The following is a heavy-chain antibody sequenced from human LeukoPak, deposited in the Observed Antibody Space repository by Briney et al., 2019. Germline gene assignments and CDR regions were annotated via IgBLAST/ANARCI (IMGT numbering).Heavy chain of an antibody. CDR3: AKSHFWSGLDLNYYYMDV. J-gene: IGHJ6*03. Sequence: PGGSLRLSCAASGFTFSDYYMSWIRQAPGKGLEWISYISISGTTIYYADSVKGRFTISRDNAKNSLYLQMNSLRAEDTAVYYCAKSHFWSGLDLNYYYMDVWGKGTTVTVSS. CDR1: GFTFSDYY. V-gene: IGHV3-11*01. CDR2: ISISGTTI. D-gene: IGHD3-3*02.